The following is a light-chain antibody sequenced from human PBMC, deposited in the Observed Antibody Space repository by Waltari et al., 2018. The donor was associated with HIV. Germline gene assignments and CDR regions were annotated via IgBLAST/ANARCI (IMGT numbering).Light chain of an antibody. CDR2: YDN. Sequence: QSALTQPASVSGSPGQSITISCTGTSSDTGNYNLVSWYQLYPGKAPKIIIYYDNKRHSGFSTRFAGSKAADTASLTISGRQAEDEADYDCCADAGGLELGGGTKLTVL. CDR1: SSDTGNYNL. CDR3: CADAGGLE. J-gene: IGLJ2*01. V-gene: IGLV2-23*01.